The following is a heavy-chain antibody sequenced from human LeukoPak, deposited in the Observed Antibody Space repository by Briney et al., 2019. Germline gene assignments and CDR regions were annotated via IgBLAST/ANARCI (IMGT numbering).Heavy chain of an antibody. J-gene: IGHJ4*02. CDR1: GFAFSSYG. CDR2: ISGSGGST. V-gene: IGHV3-23*01. D-gene: IGHD4-17*01. Sequence: PGRSLRLSCAASGFAFSSYGMHWVRQAPGKGLEWVSAISGSGGSTYYADSVKGRFTISRDNSKNTLYLQMNSLRAEDTAVYYCAKGRNDYGDYLEGFDYWGQGTLVTVSS. CDR3: AKGRNDYGDYLEGFDY.